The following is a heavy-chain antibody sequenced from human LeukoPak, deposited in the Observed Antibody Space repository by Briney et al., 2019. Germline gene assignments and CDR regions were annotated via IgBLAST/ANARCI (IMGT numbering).Heavy chain of an antibody. Sequence: XXLXWVSNIKQDGSEKFYVDSVKGRFTISRDNAKNSLYLQMNSLRAEDTAVYYCAREGVTDFDYWGQGTLVTVSS. J-gene: IGHJ4*02. CDR2: IKQDGSEK. V-gene: IGHV3-7*01. D-gene: IGHD2-21*02. CDR3: AREGVTDFDY.